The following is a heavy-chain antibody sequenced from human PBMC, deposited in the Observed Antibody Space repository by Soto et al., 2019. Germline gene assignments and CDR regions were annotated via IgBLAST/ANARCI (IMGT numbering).Heavy chain of an antibody. V-gene: IGHV3-74*01. J-gene: IGHJ4*02. CDR3: TGDRGGGGGY. CDR2: IDEYGNTI. D-gene: IGHD3-16*01. Sequence: EVQLVESGGGLVQPGGSLRLSCAASGFTFSSYWMHWVRQVPGKGLVWVSRIDEYGNTINYADSVRGRFTISRDNAKNSLNRERNSGRAGDTVLYYCTGDRGGGGGYWGQGTLVTVSS. CDR1: GFTFSSYW.